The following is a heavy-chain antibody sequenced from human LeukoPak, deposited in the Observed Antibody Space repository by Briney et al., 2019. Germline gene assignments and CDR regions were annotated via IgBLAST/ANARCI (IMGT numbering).Heavy chain of an antibody. V-gene: IGHV4-34*01. CDR2: INHSGST. CDR3: ARHFTDYYDSSGSSSAKIPYYFDY. D-gene: IGHD3-22*01. CDR1: GGSFSGYY. Sequence: SETLSLTCAVYGGSFSGYYWSWIRQPPGKGLEWIGEINHSGSTYYNPSLKSRVTISVDTSKNQFSLKLSSVTAADTAVYYCARHFTDYYDSSGSSSAKIPYYFDYWGQGTLVTVSS. J-gene: IGHJ4*02.